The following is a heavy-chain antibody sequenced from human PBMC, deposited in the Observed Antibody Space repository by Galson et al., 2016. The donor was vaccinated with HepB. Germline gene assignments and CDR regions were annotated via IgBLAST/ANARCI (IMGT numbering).Heavy chain of an antibody. CDR2: VSGTGTGT. V-gene: IGHV3-23*01. Sequence: SLRLSCAASGFTFSRFAMSWVRQVPGMGLGWVATVSGTGTGTYYADSVKGRFSISRDNSNNTLYLDMNRLRADDSAAYFCAKDGILPGYYPDAFDVWGQETRVLVSP. J-gene: IGHJ3*01. D-gene: IGHD3-9*01. CDR3: AKDGILPGYYPDAFDV. CDR1: GFTFSRFA.